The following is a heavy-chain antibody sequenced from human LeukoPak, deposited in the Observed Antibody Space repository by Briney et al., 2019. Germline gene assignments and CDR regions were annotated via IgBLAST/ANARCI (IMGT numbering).Heavy chain of an antibody. CDR2: INHSGST. V-gene: IGHV4-34*01. CDR1: GGSFSGYY. D-gene: IGHD2-2*01. J-gene: IGHJ6*03. Sequence: SETLSLTCAVYGGSFSGYYWSWIRQPPGKGLEWIGEINHSGSTNYNPSLKSRVTISVDTSKNQFSLKLSSVTAADTAVYYCARVGGYCSSTSCLLHYYYYYMDVWGKGTTVTVSS. CDR3: ARVGGYCSSTSCLLHYYYYYMDV.